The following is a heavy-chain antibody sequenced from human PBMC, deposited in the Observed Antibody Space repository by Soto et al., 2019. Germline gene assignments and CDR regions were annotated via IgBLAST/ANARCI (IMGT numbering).Heavy chain of an antibody. CDR1: GYTFTSYG. CDR3: ARDHCSSTSCYTAVDY. V-gene: IGHV1-18*04. Sequence: QVQLVQSGAEVKKPGASVKVSCKASGYTFTSYGISWVRQAPGQGLEGMGWISAYNGNTNYAQKLQGRVTMTTDTATSTAYMELRSLRSGDTAVYYCARDHCSSTSCYTAVDYWGQGTLVTVSS. CDR2: ISAYNGNT. J-gene: IGHJ4*02. D-gene: IGHD2-2*02.